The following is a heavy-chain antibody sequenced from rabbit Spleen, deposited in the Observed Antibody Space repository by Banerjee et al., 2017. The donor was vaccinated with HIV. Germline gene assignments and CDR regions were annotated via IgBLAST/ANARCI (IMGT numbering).Heavy chain of an antibody. CDR3: ETNAGYPGWSYALDL. J-gene: IGHJ4*01. Sequence: QQQLEESGGALVKPEGSLTLPCTASGFSFRSRYYICWFRQALGKGLEWIACIYSGSSGSTYYASWAKGRFTISKTSSTTVTLRMTSLTAADTATYFCETNAGYPGWSYALDLWGPGTLVTVS. V-gene: IGHV1S45*01. CDR1: GFSFRSRYY. CDR2: IYSGSSGST. D-gene: IGHD7-1*01.